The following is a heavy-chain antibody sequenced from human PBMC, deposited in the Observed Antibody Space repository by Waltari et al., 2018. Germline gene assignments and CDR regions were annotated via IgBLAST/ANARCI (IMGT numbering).Heavy chain of an antibody. D-gene: IGHD3-3*01. CDR3: ARDLLPYYDFWSGSIGY. Sequence: LQLQESGPGLVKPSETLSLTCTVSGGSISSSSYYWGWIRQPPGKGLEWVSSISSSSSYIYYADSVKGRFTISRDNAKNSLYLQMNSLRAEDTAVYYCARDLLPYYDFWSGSIGYWGQGTLVTVSS. V-gene: IGHV3-21*01. CDR2: ISSSSSYI. CDR1: GGSISSSS. J-gene: IGHJ4*02.